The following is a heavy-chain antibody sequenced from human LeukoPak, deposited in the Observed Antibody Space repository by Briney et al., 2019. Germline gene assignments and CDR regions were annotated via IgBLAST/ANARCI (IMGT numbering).Heavy chain of an antibody. CDR2: INWNGGST. CDR1: GFTFDDYG. D-gene: IGHD2-2*02. V-gene: IGHV3-20*04. CDR3: ARDYCSSTSCYIDY. J-gene: IGHJ4*02. Sequence: GGSLRLSCAASGFTFDDYGMSWVRQAPGKGLEWVSGINWNGGSTGYADSVKGRFTISRDNAKNSLYLQMNSLRAEDTAVYYCARDYCSSTSCYIDYWAREPWSPSPQ.